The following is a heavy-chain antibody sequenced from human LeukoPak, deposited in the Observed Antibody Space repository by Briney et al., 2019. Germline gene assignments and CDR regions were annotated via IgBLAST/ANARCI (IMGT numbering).Heavy chain of an antibody. CDR1: GGSISSYY. CDR2: IYYSGST. V-gene: IGHV4-59*12. D-gene: IGHD2-2*02. J-gene: IGHJ4*02. Sequence: SETLSLTCTVSGGSISSYYWSWIRQPPGKGLEWIGYIYYSGSTNYNPSLKSRVTISVDTSKNQFSLKLSSVTAADTAVYYCAAPAGIVDYWGQGTLVTVSS. CDR3: AAPAGIVDY.